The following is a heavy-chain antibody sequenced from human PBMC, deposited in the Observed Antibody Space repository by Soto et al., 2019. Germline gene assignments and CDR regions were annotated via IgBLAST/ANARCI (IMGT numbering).Heavy chain of an antibody. CDR1: GFTFSSYA. D-gene: IGHD3-16*01. J-gene: IGHJ4*02. CDR3: ARAYEGDYFDY. Sequence: QVQLVESGGGVVQPGRSLRLSCAASGFTFSSYAMHWVRQAPGKGLEWVAVISYDGSNKYYADSVKGRFTISRDNSKNTRYLQMNSLRAEDTAVYYCARAYEGDYFDYWAREPWSPSPQ. CDR2: ISYDGSNK. V-gene: IGHV3-30-3*01.